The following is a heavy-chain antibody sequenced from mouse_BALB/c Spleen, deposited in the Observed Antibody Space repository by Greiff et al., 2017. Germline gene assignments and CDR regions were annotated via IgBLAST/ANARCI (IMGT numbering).Heavy chain of an antibody. CDR2: IYPYNGGT. D-gene: IGHD1-1*01. V-gene: IGHV1S29*02. Sequence: VHVKQSGPELVKPGASVKISCKASGYTFTDYNMHWVKQSHGKSLEWIGYIYPYNGGTGYNQKFKSKATLTVDNSSSTAYMELRSLTSEDSAVYYCARGTTVVANYAMDYWGQGTSVTVSA. CDR1: GYTFTDYN. CDR3: ARGTTVVANYAMDY. J-gene: IGHJ4*01.